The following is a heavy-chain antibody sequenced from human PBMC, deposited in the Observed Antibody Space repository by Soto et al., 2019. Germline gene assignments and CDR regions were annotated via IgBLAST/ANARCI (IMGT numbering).Heavy chain of an antibody. J-gene: IGHJ4*02. CDR2: ISWNSADI. D-gene: IGHD6-19*01. V-gene: IGHV3-9*01. Sequence: DVQLVESGGGLFQPGRSLRLSCTASGFTFDDYAMNWVRQAPGKGPEWVSGISWNSADIAYGDSVKGRFTISRDNAKNSLHLQINSLRVEDTALYYCVKGVGVAVSGRWDYWGQGALVAVSS. CDR3: VKGVGVAVSGRWDY. CDR1: GFTFDDYA.